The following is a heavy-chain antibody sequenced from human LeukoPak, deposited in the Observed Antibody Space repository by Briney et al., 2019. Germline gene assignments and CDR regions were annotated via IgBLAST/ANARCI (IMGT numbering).Heavy chain of an antibody. CDR3: ATRRPVVVTAIGGWFDP. D-gene: IGHD2-21*02. CDR2: IRYHGSNK. Sequence: GGSLRLSCAASGFTFSNYGMHWVRQAPGKGLEWVAFIRYHGSNKYYADSVKGRFTISRDNSKNTLFLQMSSLRPEDTAVYYCATRRPVVVTAIGGWFDPWGQGTLVTVSS. J-gene: IGHJ5*02. V-gene: IGHV3-30*02. CDR1: GFTFSNYG.